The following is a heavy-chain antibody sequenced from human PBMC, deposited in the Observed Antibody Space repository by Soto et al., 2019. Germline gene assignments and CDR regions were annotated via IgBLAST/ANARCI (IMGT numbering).Heavy chain of an antibody. V-gene: IGHV4-31*03. J-gene: IGHJ3*02. CDR1: GGSISSGGYY. Sequence: QVQLQESGPGLVKPSQTLSLTCTVSGGSISSGGYYWSWIRQHPGKGLEWIGYIYYSGSTYYNPSLKSRVTISVDTSKNQFSLKLSSVTAADAAVYYCAVPAMVRGVIGAFDIWCQGTMVTVSS. CDR3: AVPAMVRGVIGAFDI. CDR2: IYYSGST. D-gene: IGHD3-10*01.